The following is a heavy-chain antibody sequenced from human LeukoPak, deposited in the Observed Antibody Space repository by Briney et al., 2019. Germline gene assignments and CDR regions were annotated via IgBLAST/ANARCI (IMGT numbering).Heavy chain of an antibody. CDR3: ARQDAVAGTASCYMDV. Sequence: SETLSLTCTVSGGSISSGSYYWSWIRQPAGKGLEWIGRIYTSGSTNYNPSLKSRVTISVDTSKNQFSLKLSSVTAADTAVYYCARQDAVAGTASCYMDVWGKGTTVTISS. CDR1: GGSISSGSYY. CDR2: IYTSGST. J-gene: IGHJ6*03. D-gene: IGHD6-19*01. V-gene: IGHV4-61*02.